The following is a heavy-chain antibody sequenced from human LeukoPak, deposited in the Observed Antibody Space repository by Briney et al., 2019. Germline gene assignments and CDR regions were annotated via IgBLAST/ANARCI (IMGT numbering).Heavy chain of an antibody. D-gene: IGHD3/OR15-3a*01. CDR3: ARMISVANFDF. J-gene: IGHJ4*02. CDR2: VYSSGST. V-gene: IGHV4-59*01. CDR1: GGSISSYY. Sequence: SETLSLTCTVSGGSISSYYWTWIRQPPGKGLEWIGNVYSSGSTSYNPSLKSRATLSVDTSKNQFSLKLNSLTAADTAVYYCARMISVANFDFWGQGTLVAVSS.